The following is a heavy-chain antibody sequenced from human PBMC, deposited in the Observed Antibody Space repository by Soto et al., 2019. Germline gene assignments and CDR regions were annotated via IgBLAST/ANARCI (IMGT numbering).Heavy chain of an antibody. J-gene: IGHJ5*02. CDR3: ARDPYDSSGYMDWFDP. CDR1: GFTFRNDK. V-gene: IGHV3-48*02. Sequence: GGSLRLSCEASGFTFRNDKMNWVHQAPGKGLEWVSQISIGSSSMDYADSVKGRFTISRDNAKNSLYLQMNSLRDEDTAVYYCARDPYDSSGYMDWFDPWGQGTLVTVSS. CDR2: ISIGSSSM. D-gene: IGHD3-22*01.